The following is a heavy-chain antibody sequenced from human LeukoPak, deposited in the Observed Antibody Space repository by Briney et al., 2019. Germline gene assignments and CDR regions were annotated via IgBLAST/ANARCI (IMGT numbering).Heavy chain of an antibody. CDR3: ARTVATIPPEPFDY. J-gene: IGHJ4*02. D-gene: IGHD5-24*01. V-gene: IGHV4-59*01. Sequence: SETLSLTCTVSGGSISSYYWSWIRQPPGKGLEWIGYIYYSGSTNYNPSLKSRVTISVDTSKNQCSLKLSSVTAADTAVYYCARTVATIPPEPFDYWGQGTLFTVSS. CDR1: GGSISSYY. CDR2: IYYSGST.